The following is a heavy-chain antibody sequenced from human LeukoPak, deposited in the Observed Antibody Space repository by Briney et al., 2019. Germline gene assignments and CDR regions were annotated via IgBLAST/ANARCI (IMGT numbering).Heavy chain of an antibody. CDR3: ASGGIYYGAAFDF. V-gene: IGHV3-48*03. CDR2: ISSSGSTI. J-gene: IGHJ4*02. CDR1: GFTFSSYE. Sequence: GGSLRLSCAASGFTFSSYEMNWVRQAPGKGLEWISYISSSGSTIYYADSVKGRFTMSRDNAKNSLYLQMNSLRAEDTALYYCASGGIYYGAAFDFWGQGSLVTVSA. D-gene: IGHD1-26*01.